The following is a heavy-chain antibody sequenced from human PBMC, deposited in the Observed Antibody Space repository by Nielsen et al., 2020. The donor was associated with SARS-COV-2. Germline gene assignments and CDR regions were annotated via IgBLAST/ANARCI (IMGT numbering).Heavy chain of an antibody. CDR1: GFTFSKYG. D-gene: IGHD5-12*01. Sequence: GGSLRLSCAASGFTFSKYGMHWVRQAPGKGLEWVAAILDDGSNAYSGDSVKGRFTVSRDNSKNTLYLQMTDLRTEDTAVYFCARDARGYYGFDFVFDYWGQGSLATVSS. V-gene: IGHV3-30-3*01. J-gene: IGHJ4*02. CDR3: ARDARGYYGFDFVFDY. CDR2: ILDDGSNA.